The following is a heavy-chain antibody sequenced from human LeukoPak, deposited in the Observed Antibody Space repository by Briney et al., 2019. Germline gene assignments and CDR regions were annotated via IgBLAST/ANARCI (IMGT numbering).Heavy chain of an antibody. V-gene: IGHV3-64*01. CDR3: ARAWDYYYYGMDV. D-gene: IGHD3-16*01. Sequence: GGSLRLSCAASGFTFSSYAMHWVRQAPGKGLEYVSAISSNGGSTYYANSVKGRFTISRDNSKNTLYLQMGSLRAGDMAVYYCARAWDYYYYGMDVWGQGTTVTVSS. CDR1: GFTFSSYA. CDR2: ISSNGGST. J-gene: IGHJ6*02.